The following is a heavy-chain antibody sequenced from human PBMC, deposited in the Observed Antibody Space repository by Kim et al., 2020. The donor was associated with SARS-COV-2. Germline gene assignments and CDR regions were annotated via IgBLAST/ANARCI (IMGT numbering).Heavy chain of an antibody. CDR3: TRGYSGYDLGDY. V-gene: IGHV3-49*02. J-gene: IGHJ4*02. Sequence: EYAASVKGRFTISRDDSKSIAYLQMNSLKTEDTAVYYCTRGYSGYDLGDYWGQGTLVTVSS. D-gene: IGHD5-12*01.